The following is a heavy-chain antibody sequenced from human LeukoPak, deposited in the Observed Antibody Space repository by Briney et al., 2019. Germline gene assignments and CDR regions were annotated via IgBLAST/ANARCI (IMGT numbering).Heavy chain of an antibody. D-gene: IGHD3-9*01. CDR2: ISSSGSTI. V-gene: IGHV3-48*03. Sequence: GGSLRLSCAASGLTFSSYEMNRVRQAPGKGLEWVSYISSSGSTIYYADSVKGRFTISRDNAKNSLYLQMNSLRAEDTAVYYCARDSDILTGYYIGFYYGMDVWGKGTTVTVSS. CDR3: ARDSDILTGYYIGFYYGMDV. J-gene: IGHJ6*04. CDR1: GLTFSSYE.